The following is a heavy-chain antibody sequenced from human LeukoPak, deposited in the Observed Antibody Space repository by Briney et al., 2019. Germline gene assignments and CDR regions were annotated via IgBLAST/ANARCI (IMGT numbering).Heavy chain of an antibody. J-gene: IGHJ4*02. Sequence: GESLKIPRNGPGYSFTSYWIAWVRQMPGEGLEWMGIIYPGDSDTRYSSSVQGQVTISADKSISTAYLQWSSLKASDTAMYYCARQRGYGDYVTHWGQGTLVTVSS. CDR2: IYPGDSDT. V-gene: IGHV5-51*01. CDR3: ARQRGYGDYVTH. CDR1: GYSFTSYW. D-gene: IGHD4-17*01.